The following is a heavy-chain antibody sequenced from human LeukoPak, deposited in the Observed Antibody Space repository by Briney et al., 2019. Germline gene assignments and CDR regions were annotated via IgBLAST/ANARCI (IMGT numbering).Heavy chain of an antibody. J-gene: IGHJ4*02. CDR1: GVSISSYY. CDR3: ARGTSSLDY. V-gene: IGHV4-59*01. Sequence: KTSQTLSLTCTVSGVSISSYYWSWIRQPPGEGLEYIGYIYYSGNTNYNPSLKSRVTISVDTSKNQFSLKLSSVTAADTAVYYCARGTSSLDYWGQGTLVTVSS. CDR2: IYYSGNT.